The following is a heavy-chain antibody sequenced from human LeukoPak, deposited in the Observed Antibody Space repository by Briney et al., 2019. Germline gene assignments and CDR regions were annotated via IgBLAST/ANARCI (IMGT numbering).Heavy chain of an antibody. CDR3: ARSPTGSWRAYFDF. CDR1: GYTFTGYY. V-gene: IGHV1-2*02. D-gene: IGHD3-16*01. Sequence: ASVKVSCKASGYTFTGYYIEWVRQAPGQGLEWMGWINPTSGGTKYAQRFQGRVTLTRGPSISTAYMEVSSLTSDDTAVYYCARSPTGSWRAYFDFWGQGMLVTVSS. CDR2: INPTSGGT. J-gene: IGHJ4*02.